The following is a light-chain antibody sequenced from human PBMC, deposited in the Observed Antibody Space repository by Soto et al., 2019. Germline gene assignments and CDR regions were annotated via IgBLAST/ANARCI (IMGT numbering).Light chain of an antibody. Sequence: QSVLTQPASVSGSPGQSITISCTGTSSDVGGYNYVSWYQQHPGKAPKLMIYDVSNRPSGVSNRCSGSKSGNTASLTISGLQAEDEADYYCNSYTSSSTLYVVFGGGTKVTVL. CDR3: NSYTSSSTLYVV. V-gene: IGLV2-14*01. CDR1: SSDVGGYNY. CDR2: DVS. J-gene: IGLJ2*01.